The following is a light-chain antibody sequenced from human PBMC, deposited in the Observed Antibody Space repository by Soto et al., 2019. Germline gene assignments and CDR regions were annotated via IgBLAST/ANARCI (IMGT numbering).Light chain of an antibody. Sequence: QSALTQPASVSGSPGQSITISCTGTNSDVGGYDYVSWYQQYPGKAPKVIIYEVRKRPSGISNRFSGSKSGNMASLTISGLQAVDEADYYCSSYTDSATRVFGTRTKVTVL. CDR2: EVR. V-gene: IGLV2-14*01. CDR3: SSYTDSATRV. CDR1: NSDVGGYDY. J-gene: IGLJ1*01.